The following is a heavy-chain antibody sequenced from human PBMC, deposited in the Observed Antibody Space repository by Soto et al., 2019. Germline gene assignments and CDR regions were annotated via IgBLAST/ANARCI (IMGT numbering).Heavy chain of an antibody. CDR1: GFTFSDYY. CDR3: ARGGGSAQLWFGELLPFDY. Sequence: QVQLVESGGGLVQPGGSLRLSCAASGFTFSDYYMSWTRQAPGKGLEWVSHISSSSSHTNYADSVKGRFTISRDNAKNSLYLQMNNLRAEDTAVYYCARGGGSAQLWFGELLPFDYWGQGTLVTVSS. J-gene: IGHJ4*02. D-gene: IGHD3-10*01. CDR2: ISSSSSHT. V-gene: IGHV3-11*05.